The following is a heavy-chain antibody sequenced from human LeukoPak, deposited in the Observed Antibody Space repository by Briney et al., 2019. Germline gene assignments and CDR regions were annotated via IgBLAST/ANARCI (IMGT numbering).Heavy chain of an antibody. Sequence: PSETLSLTCNVSGGSISTYYWSWIRQPPGKGLEWIGYIYYSGSTNYNPSLKSRVTISVDTSKNQFSLKLSSVTAADTAVYYCARSDYDILTGSPLGMDVWGQGTTVTVSS. D-gene: IGHD3-9*01. V-gene: IGHV4-59*12. J-gene: IGHJ6*02. CDR2: IYYSGST. CDR3: ARSDYDILTGSPLGMDV. CDR1: GGSISTYY.